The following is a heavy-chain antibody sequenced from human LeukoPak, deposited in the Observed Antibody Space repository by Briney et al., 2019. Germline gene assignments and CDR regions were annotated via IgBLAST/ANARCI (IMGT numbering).Heavy chain of an antibody. D-gene: IGHD3-22*01. V-gene: IGHV3-30*04. J-gene: IGHJ3*02. Sequence: GGSLRLSCAASGFTFSNFAMHWVRQAPGKGLEWVAVISYDGSNKYYADSVKGRFTISRDNSKNTLYLQMNSLRAEDTAVYYCAKAGGYYDSSGYSLWGAFDIWGQGTMVTVSS. CDR1: GFTFSNFA. CDR2: ISYDGSNK. CDR3: AKAGGYYDSSGYSLWGAFDI.